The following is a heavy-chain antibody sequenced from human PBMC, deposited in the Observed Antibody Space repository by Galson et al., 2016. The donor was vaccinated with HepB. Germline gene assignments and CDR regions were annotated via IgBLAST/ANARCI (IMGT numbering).Heavy chain of an antibody. V-gene: IGHV3-30-3*01. D-gene: IGHD1-20*01. Sequence: SLRLSCASYGFTFSNYAMHWVRQAPGKGLEWVAVILYDEHNEYYADSVKGRFTISRDDSRNTLYLQMNSLRVEDTAVYYCARGRGYNWNDVRGSWFDPWGQGTLVTVSS. CDR1: GFTFSNYA. CDR2: ILYDEHNE. CDR3: ARGRGYNWNDVRGSWFDP. J-gene: IGHJ5*02.